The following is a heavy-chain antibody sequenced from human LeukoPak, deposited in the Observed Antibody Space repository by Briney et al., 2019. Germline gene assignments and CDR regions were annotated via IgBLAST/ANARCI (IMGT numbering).Heavy chain of an antibody. Sequence: AGGSLRLSCAASGFTFSSYAMSWVRQAPGQGLEWVSAISGSGVSTYYADSVKGRFTISRDHSKNTLYLQMNSLRAEDTAVFYCAKRASGSFYYFDYWGQGTLVTVSS. CDR3: AKRASGSFYYFDY. J-gene: IGHJ4*02. V-gene: IGHV3-23*01. CDR1: GFTFSSYA. CDR2: ISGSGVST. D-gene: IGHD3-10*01.